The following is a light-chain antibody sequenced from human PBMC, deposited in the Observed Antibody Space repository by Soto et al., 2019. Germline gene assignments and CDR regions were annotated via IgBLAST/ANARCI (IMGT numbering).Light chain of an antibody. J-gene: IGLJ2*01. CDR1: DSDVGGYNY. CDR3: TSYSSSNTHVL. V-gene: IGLV2-14*01. Sequence: QSVLTQPASVSGSPGQPITISCTGTDSDVGGYNYVSWYQQHPGKAPKPMISEVTNRPSGVSNRFSGSKSGNTASLTISGLQAADEADYYCTSYSSSNTHVLFGGGTKVTVL. CDR2: EVT.